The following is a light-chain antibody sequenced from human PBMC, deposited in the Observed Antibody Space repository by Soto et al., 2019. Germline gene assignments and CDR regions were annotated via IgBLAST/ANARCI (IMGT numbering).Light chain of an antibody. CDR1: SSDVGAYKY. Sequence: QSALTQPPSASGSPGQSVTISCTGTSSDVGAYKYVSWYQQHPGKAPRLLIYEVTKRPSGVPDRFSGSTSGNTASLSVSGLQSEDEADYFCSSNVGTNKMVFGGGTKVTVL. CDR2: EVT. J-gene: IGLJ2*01. V-gene: IGLV2-8*01. CDR3: SSNVGTNKMV.